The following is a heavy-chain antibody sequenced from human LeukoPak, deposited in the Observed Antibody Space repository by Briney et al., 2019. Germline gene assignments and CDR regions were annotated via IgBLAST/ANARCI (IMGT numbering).Heavy chain of an antibody. CDR1: GFTVSSNY. J-gene: IGHJ4*02. V-gene: IGHV3-66*01. D-gene: IGHD6-13*01. Sequence: GGSLRLSCAASGFTVSSNYMSWVRQAPGKGLEWVSVIYSGGSTYYADSVKGRFTISRDNSKNTLYLQMNSLRAEDTAVYYCASVTGPGVAAADYWGQGTLVTVSS. CDR3: ASVTGPGVAAADY. CDR2: IYSGGST.